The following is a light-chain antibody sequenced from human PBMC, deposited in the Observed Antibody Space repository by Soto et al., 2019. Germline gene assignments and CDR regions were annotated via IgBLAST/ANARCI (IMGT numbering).Light chain of an antibody. J-gene: IGLJ1*01. V-gene: IGLV1-47*01. CDR2: RNN. CDR3: AAWDDSLSALYV. Sequence: QSVLTQLPSASGTPGQRVTISCSGSSSNIGSNYVYWYQQLPGTAPKLLIYRNNQRPSGVPDRFSGSKSGTSASLTISGLRSEDEADYYCAAWDDSLSALYVFGTGTKVTVL. CDR1: SSNIGSNY.